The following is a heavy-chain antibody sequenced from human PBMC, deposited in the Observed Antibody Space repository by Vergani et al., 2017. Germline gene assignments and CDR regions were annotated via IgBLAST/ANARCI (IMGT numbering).Heavy chain of an antibody. J-gene: IGHJ4*02. CDR2: ISSSSSYI. CDR1: GFTFSSYS. CDR3: GSSGPYYDFSFDY. Sequence: EVQLVESGGGLVKPGGSLRLSCAASGFTFSSYSMNWVRQAPGKGLEWVSSISSSSSYIYYADSVKGRFTISRDNAKNSLYLQMNSLRAEDTAVYYCGSSGPYYDFSFDYWGQGTLVTVSS. V-gene: IGHV3-21*01. D-gene: IGHD3-3*01.